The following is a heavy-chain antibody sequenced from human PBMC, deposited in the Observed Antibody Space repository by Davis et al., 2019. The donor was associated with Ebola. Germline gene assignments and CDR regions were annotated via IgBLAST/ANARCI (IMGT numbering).Heavy chain of an antibody. CDR3: ARVRSKPYYYYGMDV. CDR1: GGSFSGYY. J-gene: IGHJ6*02. V-gene: IGHV4-34*01. CDR2: INHSGST. Sequence: SETLSLTCAVYGGSFSGYYWSWIRQPPGKGLEWIGEINHSGSTNYNPSLKSRVTISVDKSKNQFSLKLSSVTAADTAVYYCARVRSKPYYYYGMDVWGQGTTVTVSS.